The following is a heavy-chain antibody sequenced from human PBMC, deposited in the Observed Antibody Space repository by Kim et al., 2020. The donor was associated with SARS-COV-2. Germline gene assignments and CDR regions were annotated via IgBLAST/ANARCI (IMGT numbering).Heavy chain of an antibody. V-gene: IGHV3-23*01. J-gene: IGHJ4*02. CDR2: ISGSGGST. D-gene: IGHD5-12*01. Sequence: GGSLRLSCAASGFTFSSYAMSWVRQAPGKGLEWVSAISGSGGSTYYADSVKGRFTISRDNSKNTLYLQMNSLRAEDTAVYYCAKDQRRRYSGYDVYYFDYWGQGTLVTVSS. CDR1: GFTFSSYA. CDR3: AKDQRRRYSGYDVYYFDY.